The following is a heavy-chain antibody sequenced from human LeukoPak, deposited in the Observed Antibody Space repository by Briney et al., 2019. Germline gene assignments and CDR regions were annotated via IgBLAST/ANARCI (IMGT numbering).Heavy chain of an antibody. D-gene: IGHD5-12*01. V-gene: IGHV4-59*08. Sequence: SETLSLTCAVYGGSFSGYYWSWIRQPPGKGLEWIGYIYYSGSTNYSPSLKSRVTISVDTSKNQFSLKLSSVTAADTAVYYCARQGYSAYEILDYWGQGTLVTVSS. CDR3: ARQGYSAYEILDY. J-gene: IGHJ4*02. CDR1: GGSFSGYY. CDR2: IYYSGST.